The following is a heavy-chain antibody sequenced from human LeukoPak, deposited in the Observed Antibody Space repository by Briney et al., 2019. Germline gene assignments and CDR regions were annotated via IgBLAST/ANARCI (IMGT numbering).Heavy chain of an antibody. J-gene: IGHJ4*02. CDR3: AKFLDIYFDY. Sequence: GGSLRLSCAASGFTFSSYAMSWVRQAPGKGLEGVAAISGSGGSTYYADSVKGRFTISRDNSKNTLYLQMNSLRAEDTAVYYCAKFLDIYFDYWGQGTLVTVSS. D-gene: IGHD3/OR15-3a*01. CDR2: ISGSGGST. V-gene: IGHV3-23*01. CDR1: GFTFSSYA.